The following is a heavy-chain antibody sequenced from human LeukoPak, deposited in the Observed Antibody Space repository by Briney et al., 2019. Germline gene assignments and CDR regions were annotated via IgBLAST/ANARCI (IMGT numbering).Heavy chain of an antibody. J-gene: IGHJ4*02. D-gene: IGHD3-22*01. V-gene: IGHV3-74*01. Sequence: PGGSLRLSCAASGFTLSNYWMIHWVRQVPGKGLQWVSRINNDGNLKTDGRDTGYADSVKGRFTISTDNAKNTLYLQMHSLRAEDTAVYYCARDRPNYYGSDGHYYRRDGDYWGRGTLVSVSS. CDR2: INNDGNLKTDGRDT. CDR1: GFTLSNYW. CDR3: ARDRPNYYGSDGHYYRRDGDY.